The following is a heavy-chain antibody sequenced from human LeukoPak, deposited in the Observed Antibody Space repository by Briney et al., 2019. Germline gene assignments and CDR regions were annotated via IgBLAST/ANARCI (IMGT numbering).Heavy chain of an antibody. Sequence: PSETLSLTCTVSGGSISSSSYYWGWIRQPPGKGLEWIGSIYYSGSTYYNPSLKSRVTISVDTSKNQFSLKLSSVTAADTAVYYCARDYGDSSGYYPFDYWGQGTLVTVSS. D-gene: IGHD3-22*01. V-gene: IGHV4-39*07. CDR3: ARDYGDSSGYYPFDY. J-gene: IGHJ4*02. CDR2: IYYSGST. CDR1: GGSISSSSYY.